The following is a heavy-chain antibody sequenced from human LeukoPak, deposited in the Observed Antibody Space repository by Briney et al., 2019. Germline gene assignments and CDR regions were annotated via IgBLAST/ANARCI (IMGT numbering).Heavy chain of an antibody. V-gene: IGHV3-30*18. J-gene: IGHJ4*02. Sequence: GGSLRLSCAASGFTFSTYDMHWVRQAPGKGLEWVAVISYDGSNKDFADSVKGRFTISRDSSKSTLYLQMSSLRAEDTAVYYCAKDTGQWPIRTFDYWGQGTLVTVSS. CDR2: ISYDGSNK. CDR3: AKDTGQWPIRTFDY. CDR1: GFTFSTYD. D-gene: IGHD6-19*01.